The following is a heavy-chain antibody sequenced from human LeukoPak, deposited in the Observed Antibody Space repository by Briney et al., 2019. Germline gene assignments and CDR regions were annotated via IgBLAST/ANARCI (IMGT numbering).Heavy chain of an antibody. V-gene: IGHV3-11*04. J-gene: IGHJ4*02. CDR2: IGAGGINI. CDR1: GFTFSDYY. CDR3: ARDRLNYASYLDY. Sequence: GGSLRLSCAASGFTFSDYYMSWVRQAPGRGLEWVSYIGAGGINIYYADSVKGRFTISRDNTKNSLYLQMNSLRAEDTAVYYCARDRLNYASYLDYWGQGTLVTVSS. D-gene: IGHD2-2*01.